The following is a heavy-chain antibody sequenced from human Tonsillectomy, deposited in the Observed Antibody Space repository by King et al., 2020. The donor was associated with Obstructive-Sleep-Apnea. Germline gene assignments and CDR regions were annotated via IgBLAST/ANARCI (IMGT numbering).Heavy chain of an antibody. D-gene: IGHD6-13*01. CDR1: GFTFHNYG. CDR2: ITWNSGSI. Sequence: VQLVESGGGLVQPGRSLRLSCAGSGFTFHNYGMHWVRQAPGKGLEWVSSITWNSGSIAYGDSVKGRLTISRDNAKNSLFLQINSLRTEDTALYYFVKDRSYGSSWGYFENGGQGTLVTVSS. J-gene: IGHJ4*02. V-gene: IGHV3-9*01. CDR3: VKDRSYGSSWGYFEN.